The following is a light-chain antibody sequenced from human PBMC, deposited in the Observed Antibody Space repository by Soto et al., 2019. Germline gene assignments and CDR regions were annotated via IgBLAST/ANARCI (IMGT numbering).Light chain of an antibody. J-gene: IGKJ4*01. CDR3: QQCNNWPRT. V-gene: IGKV3D-15*01. Sequence: EIVMTQSPATLSVSPGEGVTLSCRASQRLTNNLAWYQQSPGQAPRLLIYGASTRATGIPTRFSGSGTGTEFTLTISRLESEDFAVYYCQQCNNWPRTFGGGTKVDIK. CDR2: GAS. CDR1: QRLTNN.